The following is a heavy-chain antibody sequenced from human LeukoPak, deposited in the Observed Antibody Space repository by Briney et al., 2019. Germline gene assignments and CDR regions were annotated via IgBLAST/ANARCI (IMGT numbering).Heavy chain of an antibody. CDR1: GGSISSYY. J-gene: IGHJ4*02. CDR3: ARNIGSSSWYDY. Sequence: TSETLSLTCTVSGGSISSYYWSWIRQPPGKGLEWIGYIYYSGSTNYNPSLKSRVTISVDTSKNQFPLKLSSVTAADTAVYYCARNIGSSSWYDYWGQGTLVTVSS. V-gene: IGHV4-59*01. D-gene: IGHD6-13*01. CDR2: IYYSGST.